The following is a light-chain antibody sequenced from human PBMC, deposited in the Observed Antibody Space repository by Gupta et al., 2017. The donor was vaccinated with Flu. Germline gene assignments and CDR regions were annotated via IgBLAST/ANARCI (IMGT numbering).Light chain of an antibody. CDR3: SSYTSSSTFYV. V-gene: IGLV2-14*01. CDR1: SSDVGGSDY. Sequence: QSALTQPASVAGSPGQSITISCTGTSSDVGGSDYVSWYQQNPDKAPKLIIYDVTNRPSGVSSRLSGSKSGNTASLTISGLQAEDETDYYCSSYTSSSTFYVFGTGTKVTVL. J-gene: IGLJ1*01. CDR2: DVT.